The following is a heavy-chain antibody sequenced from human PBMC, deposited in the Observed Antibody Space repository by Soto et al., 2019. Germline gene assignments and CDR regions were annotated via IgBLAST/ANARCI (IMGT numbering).Heavy chain of an antibody. D-gene: IGHD3-3*01. CDR2: ISQKISQTGST. CDR3: ARGVDSWSGYLF. J-gene: IGHJ6*02. Sequence: LDTLSISCAFSGVSIRRGGVWSWVCPPPGKVLGFIGKISQKISQTGSTNYNPSLKSRVTISEDKSKNQFSLKLRSVTAADRGVYYCARGVDSWSGYLFWGQGTTVNV. V-gene: IGHV4-4*02. CDR1: GVSIRRGGV.